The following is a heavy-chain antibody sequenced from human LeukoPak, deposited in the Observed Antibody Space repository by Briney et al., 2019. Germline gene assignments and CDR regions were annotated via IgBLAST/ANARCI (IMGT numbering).Heavy chain of an antibody. CDR1: NYSISTDYY. D-gene: IGHD3-3*01. Sequence: SETLSLTCTVSNYSISTDYYWGWIRQPPGKGLEWIGEINHSGSTNYNPSLKSRVTISVDTSKNQFSLKLSSVTAADTAVYYCARGKVGFYDFWSGYYYYMDVWGKGTTVTVSS. J-gene: IGHJ6*03. CDR2: INHSGST. V-gene: IGHV4-38-2*02. CDR3: ARGKVGFYDFWSGYYYYMDV.